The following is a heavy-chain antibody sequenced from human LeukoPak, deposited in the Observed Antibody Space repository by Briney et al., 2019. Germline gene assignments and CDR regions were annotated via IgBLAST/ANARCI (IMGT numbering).Heavy chain of an antibody. CDR1: GGSFSGYY. CDR3: ATTSGWPVDAFDI. J-gene: IGHJ3*02. D-gene: IGHD6-19*01. Sequence: SETLSLTCAVYGGSFSGYYWSWIRQPPGKGLEWMGEINHSGSTHYNPSLKTRVTISVDTSKHQFSLKLSSVTAADTAVYYCATTSGWPVDAFDIWGQGTMVTVSS. CDR2: INHSGST. V-gene: IGHV4-34*01.